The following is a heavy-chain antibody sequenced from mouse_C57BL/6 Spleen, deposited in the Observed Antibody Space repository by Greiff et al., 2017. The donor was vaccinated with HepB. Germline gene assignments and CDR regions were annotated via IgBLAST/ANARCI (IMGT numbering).Heavy chain of an antibody. CDR1: GYAFSSSW. V-gene: IGHV1-82*01. Sequence: VQLQQSGPELAKPGASVKISCKASGYAFSSSWMNWVKQRPGKGLEWIGRIYPGDGDTNYNGKFKGKATLTADKSSRTAYMQLSSLTSEDSAVYFCARGGLNLSYWYFDVWGTGTTVTVSS. D-gene: IGHD1-1*01. CDR2: IYPGDGDT. CDR3: ARGGLNLSYWYFDV. J-gene: IGHJ1*03.